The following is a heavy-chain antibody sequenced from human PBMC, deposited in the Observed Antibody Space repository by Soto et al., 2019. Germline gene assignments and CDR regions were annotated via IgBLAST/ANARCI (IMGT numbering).Heavy chain of an antibody. Sequence: VGSLRLSCAASGFTFTSYAMSWVRQAPGKGLEWVSTISGSGGSTYYADSVKGRFTISRDNSKNTLYLQMNSLRAEDTAVYYCAKDHAREQFVRGENWFDAWGLGTLVTSPQ. CDR3: AKDHAREQFVRGENWFDA. CDR2: ISGSGGST. J-gene: IGHJ5*02. V-gene: IGHV3-23*01. CDR1: GFTFTSYA. D-gene: IGHD6-6*01.